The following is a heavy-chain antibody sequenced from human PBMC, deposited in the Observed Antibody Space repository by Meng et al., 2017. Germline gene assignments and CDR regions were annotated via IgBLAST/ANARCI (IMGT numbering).Heavy chain of an antibody. J-gene: IGHJ4*02. CDR2: INHSGST. CDR3: AGAQTGTREIDY. Sequence: QVQLQQWGAGLLKPSETLSLPCAVYGGSFSGYYWSWIRQPPGKGLEWIGEINHSGSTNYNPSLKSRVTISVDTSKNQFSLKLSSVTAADTAVYYCAGAQTGTREIDYWGQGTLVTVSS. CDR1: GGSFSGYY. D-gene: IGHD1-1*01. V-gene: IGHV4-34*01.